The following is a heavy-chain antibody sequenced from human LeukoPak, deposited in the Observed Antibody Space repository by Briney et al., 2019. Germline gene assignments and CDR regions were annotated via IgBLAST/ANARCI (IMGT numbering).Heavy chain of an antibody. CDR3: ARFSDYGGNSGFDY. CDR2: ISAYNGKT. J-gene: IGHJ4*02. V-gene: IGHV1-18*01. CDR1: GYTFTSYG. Sequence: ASVKVSRKASGYTFTSYGFSWVRQAPGQGLEWMAWISAYNGKTNYAQKFQGRVTMTTDTSTSTAYMELRSMRSDDTAVYYCARFSDYGGNSGFDYWGQGTLVTVSS. D-gene: IGHD4-23*01.